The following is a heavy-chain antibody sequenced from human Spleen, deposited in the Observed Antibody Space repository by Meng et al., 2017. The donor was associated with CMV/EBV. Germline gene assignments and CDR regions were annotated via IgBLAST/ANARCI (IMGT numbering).Heavy chain of an antibody. D-gene: IGHD3-3*01. CDR1: GGSVSSSSYY. CDR2: IYYSGST. CDR3: ARGRYTYYDF. Sequence: SETLSLTCTVSGGSVSSSSYYWGWIRQPPGKGLEWIGSIYYSGSTYYNVSLKSRVTISVDTSKNQFSLKLNSVTAADTAVYYCARGRYTYYDFWGQGTLVTVSS. V-gene: IGHV4-39*07. J-gene: IGHJ4*02.